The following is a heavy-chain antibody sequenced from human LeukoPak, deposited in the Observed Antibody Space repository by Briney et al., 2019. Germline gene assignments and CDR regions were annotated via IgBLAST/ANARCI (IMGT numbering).Heavy chain of an antibody. J-gene: IGHJ5*02. Sequence: ASVKVSCKASGYTFTRYHINWVRRAPGQGLEWMGWISAYNGNTNYAQKLQGRVTMTTDTSTSTAYMELRSLRSDDTAVYYCARDNSGAYCGGDCLAGWFDPWGQGTLVTVSS. V-gene: IGHV1-18*01. CDR1: GYTFTRYH. CDR2: ISAYNGNT. D-gene: IGHD2-21*02. CDR3: ARDNSGAYCGGDCLAGWFDP.